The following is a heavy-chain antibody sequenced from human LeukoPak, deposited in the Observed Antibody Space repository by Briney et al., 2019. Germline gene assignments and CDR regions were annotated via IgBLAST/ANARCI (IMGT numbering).Heavy chain of an antibody. J-gene: IGHJ3*02. CDR3: ARVGGSGYAFDI. D-gene: IGHD3-16*01. Sequence: SETLSLTCAVYGGSFSSYYWSWIRQPPGKGLEWIGYIYYSGSTNYNPSLKSRVTISVDTSKNQFSLKLSSVTAADTAVYYCARVGGSGYAFDIWGQGTMVTVSS. V-gene: IGHV4-59*01. CDR1: GGSFSSYY. CDR2: IYYSGST.